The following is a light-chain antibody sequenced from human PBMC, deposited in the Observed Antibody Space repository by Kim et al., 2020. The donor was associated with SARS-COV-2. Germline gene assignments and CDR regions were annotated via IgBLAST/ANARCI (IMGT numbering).Light chain of an antibody. Sequence: GQSITISCTGTNSDVGGYKYVSWYQQHPGKVPKLMIYDVINRPSGVSNRFSGSKSGNTASLTISGLQADDEADYYCSSYTSSGTRVFGGGTQLTVL. CDR3: SSYTSSGTRV. CDR1: NSDVGGYKY. V-gene: IGLV2-14*03. J-gene: IGLJ3*02. CDR2: DVI.